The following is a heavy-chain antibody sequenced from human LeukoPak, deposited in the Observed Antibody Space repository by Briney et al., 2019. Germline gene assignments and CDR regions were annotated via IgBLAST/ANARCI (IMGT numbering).Heavy chain of an antibody. D-gene: IGHD3-3*01. CDR3: ARSHSYGLIGV. Sequence: SDTLSLTCTLCGGSISSYYGRWIRHPAGEGREWSGHISTSGNTNYHPSLKRRLTMSVDTSKNQFSLELSCVPAAHPAVYLCARSHSYGLIGVWGQGTMVTVSS. CDR1: GGSISSYY. V-gene: IGHV4-4*07. J-gene: IGHJ3*01. CDR2: ISTSGNT.